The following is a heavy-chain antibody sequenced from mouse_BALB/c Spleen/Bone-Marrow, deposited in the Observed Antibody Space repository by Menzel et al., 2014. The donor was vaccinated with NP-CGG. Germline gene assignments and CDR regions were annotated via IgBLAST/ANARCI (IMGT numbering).Heavy chain of an antibody. CDR2: ISYDGSN. CDR3: ARGQYRYLFAY. CDR1: GYSITSGYY. V-gene: IGHV3-6*02. D-gene: IGHD2-14*01. Sequence: EVQLVESGPGLVKPSQSLSLTCSVTGYSITSGYYWNWIRQFPGNKLEWMGYISYDGSNNYNPSLKNRISITRDTSKNQFFLKLNSVTTEDTATYYCARGQYRYLFAYWGQGTLVTVSA. J-gene: IGHJ3*01.